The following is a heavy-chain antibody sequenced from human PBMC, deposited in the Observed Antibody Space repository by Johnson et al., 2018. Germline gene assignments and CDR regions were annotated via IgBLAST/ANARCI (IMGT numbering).Heavy chain of an antibody. CDR2: ISSSSSTI. D-gene: IGHD1-26*01. V-gene: IGHV3-48*01. CDR3: ARDQSGPFDI. Sequence: EVQLVESGGGLVQPGGSLRLSCAASGFTFSFYSMNWVRQAPGKGLEWVSYISSSSSTIYYADSVKGRFTLSRDNAKNSLYLQMNSLGAEDTAVYYCARDQSGPFDIWGQGTMVTVSS. J-gene: IGHJ3*02. CDR1: GFTFSFYS.